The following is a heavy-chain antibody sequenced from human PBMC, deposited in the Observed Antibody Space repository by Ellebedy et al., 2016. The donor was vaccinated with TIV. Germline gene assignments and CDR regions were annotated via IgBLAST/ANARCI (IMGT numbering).Heavy chain of an antibody. CDR3: ARDRVTTVTYFDY. CDR2: ISSNSGDI. Sequence: GESLKIFCSASGFTFSSYSMNWVRQASGKGLEWGSYISSNSGDILYADSVKGRFTISRENAKNSLYLQINSLREEDTAVYYCARDRVTTVTYFDYWGQGTLVTVSS. J-gene: IGHJ4*02. CDR1: GFTFSSYS. D-gene: IGHD4-17*01. V-gene: IGHV3-48*02.